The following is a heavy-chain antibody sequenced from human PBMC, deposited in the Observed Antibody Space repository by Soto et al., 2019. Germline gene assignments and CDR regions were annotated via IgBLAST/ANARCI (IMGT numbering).Heavy chain of an antibody. J-gene: IGHJ4*02. CDR3: AKFIPCGGDCYAPLDY. CDR2: IRGSGGRT. D-gene: IGHD2-21*02. CDR1: GFAFNNYP. Sequence: PGGSLRLSCAASGFAFNNYPMNWVRQAPGKGLEWVSAIRGSGGRTFYADSVQGRLTISRDNSKNTLYLHMSSLRAEDTAVYYCAKFIPCGGDCYAPLDYRGPGTLVTGSS. V-gene: IGHV3-23*01.